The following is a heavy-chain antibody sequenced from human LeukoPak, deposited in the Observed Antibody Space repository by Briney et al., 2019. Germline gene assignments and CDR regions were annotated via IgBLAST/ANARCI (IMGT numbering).Heavy chain of an antibody. CDR2: IKQDGSVK. CDR1: GFTFSSYW. Sequence: GGSLRLSCAASGFTFSSYWMTWVRQATGKGLEWVANIKQDGSVKQYVGSVKGRFTISRDNAKNSLYLQMNSLRAEDTAVYYCARDTNGRNDYWGQGTLVTVSS. D-gene: IGHD2-8*01. V-gene: IGHV3-7*01. CDR3: ARDTNGRNDY. J-gene: IGHJ4*02.